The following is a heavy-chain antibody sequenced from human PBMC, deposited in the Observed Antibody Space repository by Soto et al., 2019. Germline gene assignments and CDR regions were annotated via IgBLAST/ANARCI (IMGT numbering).Heavy chain of an antibody. J-gene: IGHJ5*02. V-gene: IGHV3-23*01. CDR2: ISGSGGST. D-gene: IGHD1-1*01. CDR1: GFTFSSYA. Sequence: PGGSLRLSCAASGFTFSSYAMSWVRQAPGKGLEWVSAISGSGGSTYYADSVKGRFTISRDNSKNTLYLQMNSLRAEDTAVYYCAKGAPMDGYNPYDGWFDPWGQGTLVTVSS. CDR3: AKGAPMDGYNPYDGWFDP.